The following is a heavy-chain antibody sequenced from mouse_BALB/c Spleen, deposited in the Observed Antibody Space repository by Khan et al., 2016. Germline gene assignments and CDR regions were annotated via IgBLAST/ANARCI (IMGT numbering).Heavy chain of an antibody. J-gene: IGHJ2*01. V-gene: IGHV1S135*01. Sequence: VQLQQSGPELVKPGASVKVSCKASGYAFTSYNMYWVKQSHGKSLEWIGYIDPYNGGTSYSQKFKGKATLTVDKSSSTAYMHLNSLTSEDSAVYYSAIEGITTVVAKGLDYWGQGTTLTVSS. D-gene: IGHD1-1*01. CDR2: IDPYNGGT. CDR3: AIEGITTVVAKGLDY. CDR1: GYAFTSYN.